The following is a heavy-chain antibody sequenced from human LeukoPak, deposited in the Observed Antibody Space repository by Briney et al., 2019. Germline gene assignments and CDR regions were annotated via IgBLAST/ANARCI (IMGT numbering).Heavy chain of an antibody. J-gene: IGHJ4*02. CDR2: ISNSGST. CDR1: GGSISSYY. D-gene: IGHD1-20*01. V-gene: IGHV4-59*05. CDR3: ARRITGTTSDSFDY. Sequence: SETLSLTCTVSGGSISSYYWSWIRQPPGKGLEWIGSISNSGSTYYNPSLKSRVIISVDTSNNQFSLKLTSVTAADTAVYYCARRITGTTSDSFDYWGQGTQVTVSS.